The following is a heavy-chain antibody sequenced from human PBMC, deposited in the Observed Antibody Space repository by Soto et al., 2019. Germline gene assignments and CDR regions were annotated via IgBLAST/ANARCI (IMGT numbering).Heavy chain of an antibody. D-gene: IGHD1-26*01. Sequence: QEQLVQSGAEVKKPGSSVKVSCKASGDTFSSFAISWVRQAPGQGLDWMGGIIPFFNTSNYAQRFQGRVTITADASTSTAYMELSNLRSEDTAMYYCARESAYGGNPLAFDNWGQGTLVTVSS. CDR3: ARESAYGGNPLAFDN. V-gene: IGHV1-69*01. CDR2: IIPFFNTS. J-gene: IGHJ4*02. CDR1: GDTFSSFA.